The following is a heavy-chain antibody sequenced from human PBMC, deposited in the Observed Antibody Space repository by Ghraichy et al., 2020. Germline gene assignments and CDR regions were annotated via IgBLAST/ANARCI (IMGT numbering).Heavy chain of an antibody. D-gene: IGHD2-2*01. CDR1: GYTFTSYG. CDR3: ARAGRCSSTSCYSNYYYYGMDV. CDR2: ISAYNGNT. Sequence: ASVKVSCKASGYTFTSYGISWVRQAPGQGLEWMGWISAYNGNTNYAQKLQGRVTMTTDTSTSTAYMELRSLRSDDTAVYYCARAGRCSSTSCYSNYYYYGMDVWGQGTTVTVSS. J-gene: IGHJ6*02. V-gene: IGHV1-18*01.